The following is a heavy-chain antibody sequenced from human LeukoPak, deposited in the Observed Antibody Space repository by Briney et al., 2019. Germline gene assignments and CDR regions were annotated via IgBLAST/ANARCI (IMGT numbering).Heavy chain of an antibody. J-gene: IGHJ3*02. CDR1: GFIFSSYW. CDR3: ARDRTEDAFDI. CDR2: IKQHGGEK. V-gene: IGHV3-7*04. Sequence: GGSLRLSCAASGFIFSSYWMSWVRQAPGKGLEWVASIKQHGGEKYYVDSVKGRFTISRDNAKNSLYLQMNSLRAEDTAVYYCARDRTEDAFDIWGRGTMVTVSS. D-gene: IGHD1/OR15-1a*01.